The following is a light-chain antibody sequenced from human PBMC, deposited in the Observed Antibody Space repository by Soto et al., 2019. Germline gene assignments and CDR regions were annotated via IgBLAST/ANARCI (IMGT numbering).Light chain of an antibody. CDR1: SSNIGNNA. CDR2: YDD. V-gene: IGLV1-36*01. CDR3: AAWDDSLNGRV. Sequence: QSVLTQPPSVSEAPRQRVTISCSGSSSNIGNNAVNWYQQLPGKAPKLLIYYDDLLPSGVSDRFSGSKSGTSASLAISGLRSEDDAYYYCAAWDDSLNGRVFGGGTKLTVL. J-gene: IGLJ3*02.